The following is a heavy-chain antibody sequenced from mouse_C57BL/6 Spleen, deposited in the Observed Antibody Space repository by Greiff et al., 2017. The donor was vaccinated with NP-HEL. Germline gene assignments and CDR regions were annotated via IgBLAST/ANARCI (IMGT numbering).Heavy chain of an antibody. D-gene: IGHD1-1*01. CDR3: GRGGGLLRYYFDY. J-gene: IGHJ2*01. CDR1: GYTFTSYD. Sequence: VKLVESGPELVKPGASVKLSCKASGYTFTSYDINWVQQRPGQGLEWIGWIYPRDGSTKYNEKFNGKSTLTVDTSSSTAYREPHSLTSEDSAVYFCGRGGGLLRYYFDYWGQGTTLTVSS. CDR2: IYPRDGST. V-gene: IGHV1-85*01.